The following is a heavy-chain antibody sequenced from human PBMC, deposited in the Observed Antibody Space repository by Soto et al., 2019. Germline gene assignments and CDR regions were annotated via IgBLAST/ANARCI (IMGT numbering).Heavy chain of an antibody. V-gene: IGHV3-23*01. CDR1: GFTFSSYA. D-gene: IGHD3-16*01. CDR3: AKGGYDYIWGSRPLDY. J-gene: IGHJ4*02. CDR2: ISGSGGST. Sequence: GGSLRLSCAASGFTFSSYAMSWVRQAPGKGLEWVSAISGSGGSTYYADSVKGRFTISRDNSKNTLYLRMNSLRAEDTAVYYCAKGGYDYIWGSRPLDYWGQGTLVTVSS.